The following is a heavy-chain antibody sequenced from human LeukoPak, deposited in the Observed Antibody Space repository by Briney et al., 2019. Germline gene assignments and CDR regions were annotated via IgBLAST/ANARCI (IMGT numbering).Heavy chain of an antibody. D-gene: IGHD1-26*01. J-gene: IGHJ3*02. CDR2: IIPIFGTA. Sequence: GASVKVSCKASGGTFSSYAISWMRQAPGQGLEWMGRIIPIFGTANYAQKFQGRVTITTDESTSTAYMVLSSLRSEDTAVYYCARDMSGSYLAPDAFDIWGQGTMVTVSS. CDR1: GGTFSSYA. CDR3: ARDMSGSYLAPDAFDI. V-gene: IGHV1-69*05.